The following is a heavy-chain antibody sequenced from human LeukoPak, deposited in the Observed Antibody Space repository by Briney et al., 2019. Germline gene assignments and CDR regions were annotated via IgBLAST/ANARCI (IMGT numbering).Heavy chain of an antibody. CDR2: IYYSGST. V-gene: IGHV4-39*07. D-gene: IGHD3-10*01. CDR1: GGSISSSSYY. Sequence: SETLSLTCTVSGGSISSSSYYWGWIRQPPGKGPEWIGSIYYSGSTYYNPSLKSRVTISVDTSKNQFSLKLSSVTAADTAVYYCASTAMVRGTTGWFDPWGQGTLVTVSS. CDR3: ASTAMVRGTTGWFDP. J-gene: IGHJ5*02.